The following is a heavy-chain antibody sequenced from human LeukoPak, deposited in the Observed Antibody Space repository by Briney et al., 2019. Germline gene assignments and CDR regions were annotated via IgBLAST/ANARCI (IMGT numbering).Heavy chain of an antibody. CDR1: GYTFTDYY. J-gene: IGHJ5*02. CDR3: ARGYEYGWYHP. CDR2: INPNRGAT. V-gene: IGHV1-2*02. D-gene: IGHD3-16*01. Sequence: ASVKVSCNYSGYTFTDYYLHWVRQAPGQGLEWMGWINPNRGATTSAQKFQDRVTMTRDTSISTGFMELNSVRSDDTAVYYCARGYEYGWYHPWGRGTLVTVSS.